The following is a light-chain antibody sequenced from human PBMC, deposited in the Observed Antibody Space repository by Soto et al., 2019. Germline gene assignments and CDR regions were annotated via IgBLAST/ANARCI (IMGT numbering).Light chain of an antibody. J-gene: IGLJ3*02. V-gene: IGLV2-14*01. CDR1: SSDVGGYNY. Sequence: QYVLTQPASVSGSPGQSITISCTGTSSDVGGYNYVSWYQQHPGKAPKLMIYEVSNRPSGVSNRFSGSKSGNTASLTISGLQAEDEADYYCSSYVGSNIWVFGGGTKLTVL. CDR2: EVS. CDR3: SSYVGSNIWV.